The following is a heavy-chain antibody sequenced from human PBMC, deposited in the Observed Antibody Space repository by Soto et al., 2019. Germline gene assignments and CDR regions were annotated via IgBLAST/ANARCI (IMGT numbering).Heavy chain of an antibody. V-gene: IGHV3-30*03. Sequence: PGGSLRLSCAASGFTFSSYGMHWVRQAPGKGLEWVAVISYDGSNKYYADSVKGRFTISRDDSKSTLYLQMNSLKTEDTALYYCITEPYPFQTRINAFDLWGQGTMVTVSS. CDR1: GFTFSSYG. J-gene: IGHJ3*01. D-gene: IGHD2-21*01. CDR3: ITEPYPFQTRINAFDL. CDR2: ISYDGSNK.